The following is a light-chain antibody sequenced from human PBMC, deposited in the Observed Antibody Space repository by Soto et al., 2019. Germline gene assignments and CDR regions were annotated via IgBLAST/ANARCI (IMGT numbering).Light chain of an antibody. CDR1: SSNIGSHT. V-gene: IGLV1-44*01. Sequence: QSVLTQPPSASGTLGQRVTISCSGSSSNIGSHTVNWYQQLPGTAPKLLMYRNNQRPSGVPDRFSGSKSGTSASLAISGLQSEDEADYYCAAWDDSLNGRVFGGGTKLTVL. J-gene: IGLJ3*02. CDR3: AAWDDSLNGRV. CDR2: RNN.